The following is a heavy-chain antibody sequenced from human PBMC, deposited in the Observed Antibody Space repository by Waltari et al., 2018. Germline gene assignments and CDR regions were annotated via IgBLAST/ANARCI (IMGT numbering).Heavy chain of an antibody. CDR3: ARGKGTTNVLRFLEWLTYFDY. CDR1: GFTFSSYA. D-gene: IGHD3-3*01. J-gene: IGHJ4*02. V-gene: IGHV3-64*01. CDR2: ISSNGGST. Sequence: EVQLVESGGGLVQPGGSLSLSCAASGFTFSSYAMHWVRQAPGKGLEYVSAISSNGGSTYYANSVKGRFTISRDNSKNTLYLQMGSLRAEDMAVYYCARGKGTTNVLRFLEWLTYFDYWGQGTLVTVSS.